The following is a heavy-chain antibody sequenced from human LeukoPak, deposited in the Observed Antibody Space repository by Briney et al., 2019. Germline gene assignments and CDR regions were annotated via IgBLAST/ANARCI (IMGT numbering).Heavy chain of an antibody. CDR2: INHSGST. CDR3: ARGHSISTVVTPPYR. CDR1: GGPFSGYY. V-gene: IGHV4-34*01. D-gene: IGHD4-23*01. J-gene: IGHJ4*02. Sequence: PSETLSLTCAVYGGPFSGYYWSWIRQPPGKGLEWIGEINHSGSTNCNPSLKSRVTISVDTSKNQFSLKPSSVTAADTAVYYCARGHSISTVVTPPYRWGQGTLVTVSS.